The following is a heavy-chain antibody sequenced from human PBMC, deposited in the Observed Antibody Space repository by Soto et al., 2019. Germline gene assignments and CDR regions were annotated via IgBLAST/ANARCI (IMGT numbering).Heavy chain of an antibody. CDR3: ARAPSPSGGTCYDGMDV. CDR1: GDSFSSNSDT. Sequence: SKTLSLTCAISGDSFSSNSDTWNWIRQSPSGGLEWLGRTYYRSKWYTDYALSVKSRITINPDTSKNHFSLQLNSVTPEDTAVYYCARAPSPSGGTCYDGMDVWGQGNTVTVSS. CDR2: TYYRSKWYT. D-gene: IGHD2-15*01. V-gene: IGHV6-1*01. J-gene: IGHJ6*02.